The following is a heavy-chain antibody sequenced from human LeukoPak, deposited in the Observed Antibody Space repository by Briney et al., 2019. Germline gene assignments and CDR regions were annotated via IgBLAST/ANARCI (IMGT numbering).Heavy chain of an antibody. Sequence: SETLSLTCAVYGGSFSGYYWSWIRQPPGKGLEWIGEINHSGSTNYNSSLKSRVTISLDTSKNQFSLILRSVTAADTAMYFCARGLASGYPPIPFDYWGQGTLVTVTS. CDR3: ARGLASGYPPIPFDY. J-gene: IGHJ4*02. V-gene: IGHV4-34*01. CDR2: INHSGST. CDR1: GGSFSGYY. D-gene: IGHD3-3*01.